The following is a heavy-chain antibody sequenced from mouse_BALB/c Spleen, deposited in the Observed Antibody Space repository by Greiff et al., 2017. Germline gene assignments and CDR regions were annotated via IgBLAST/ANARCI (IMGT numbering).Heavy chain of an antibody. Sequence: EVQLQESGAELVRAGASVKLSCTASGFNIKDYYMHWVKQRPEQGLEWIGWIDPENGDTEYAPKFQGKATMTADTSSNTAYLQLSSLTSEDTAVYYCNALSYCYFDVWGAGTTVTVSS. CDR1: GFNIKDYY. CDR3: NALSYCYFDV. V-gene: IGHV14-4*02. J-gene: IGHJ1*01. D-gene: IGHD3-2*02. CDR2: IDPENGDT.